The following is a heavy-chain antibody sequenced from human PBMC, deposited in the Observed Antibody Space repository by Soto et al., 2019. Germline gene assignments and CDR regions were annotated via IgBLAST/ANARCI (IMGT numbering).Heavy chain of an antibody. CDR2: IIPILGIA. CDR3: ARGMWSSSSFRFDI. D-gene: IGHD6-6*01. Sequence: QVQLVHSGAEVKKPGSSVKVSCKASGGTFSSYTISWVRQAPGQGLEWMGRIIPILGIANYAQKFQGRVTITADKSTSTAYMELSSLRSEDTAVYYCARGMWSSSSFRFDIWGQGTMVTVSS. V-gene: IGHV1-69*02. CDR1: GGTFSSYT. J-gene: IGHJ3*02.